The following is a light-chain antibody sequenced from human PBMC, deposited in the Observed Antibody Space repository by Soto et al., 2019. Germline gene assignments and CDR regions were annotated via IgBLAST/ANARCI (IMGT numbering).Light chain of an antibody. CDR1: QSVSRF. J-gene: IGKJ2*02. CDR3: QQYDNWPPCT. V-gene: IGKV3-15*01. Sequence: EIVMTQSPATLSVSPGERVTLSCRASQSVSRFLVWYQQRPGQAPRLLIYDTSTRATGVPARFSGSGSGTEFSLTISSLQSEDFAVYYCQQYDNWPPCTFGQGTKLEVK. CDR2: DTS.